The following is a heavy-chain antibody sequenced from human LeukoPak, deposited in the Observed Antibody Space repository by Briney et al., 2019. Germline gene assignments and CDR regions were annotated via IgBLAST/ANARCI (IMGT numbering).Heavy chain of an antibody. D-gene: IGHD6-13*01. J-gene: IGHJ6*03. CDR2: INPNSGGT. CDR3: ASSSSRYMYYYYYMDV. CDR1: GYTFTGYY. V-gene: IGHV1-2*02. Sequence: ASVKVSCKASGYTFTGYYMHWVRQAPGQGLEWMGWINPNSGGTNYAQKFQGRVTMTRDTSISTAYMELSRLRSDDTAVYYCASSSSRYMYYYYYMDVWGKGTTVTVSS.